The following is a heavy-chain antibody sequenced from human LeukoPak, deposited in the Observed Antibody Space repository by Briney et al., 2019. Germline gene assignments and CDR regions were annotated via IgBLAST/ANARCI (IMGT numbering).Heavy chain of an antibody. Sequence: ASVKVSCKASGYTFTGYYMHWVRQAPGQGLEWMGIINPSGGSTSYAQKFQGRVTMTRDTSTSTVYMELSSLRSEDTAVYYCAREPSEVPRGGSDPQITMVRGVMTLSAFDIWGQGTMVTVSS. V-gene: IGHV1-46*01. CDR1: GYTFTGYY. CDR2: INPSGGST. CDR3: AREPSEVPRGGSDPQITMVRGVMTLSAFDI. J-gene: IGHJ3*02. D-gene: IGHD3-10*01.